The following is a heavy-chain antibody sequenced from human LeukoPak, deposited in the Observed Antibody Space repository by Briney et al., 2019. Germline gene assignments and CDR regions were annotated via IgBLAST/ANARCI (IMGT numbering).Heavy chain of an antibody. CDR3: AREVAAAGFDY. D-gene: IGHD6-13*01. Sequence: GGSLRLSCVASGLTLSSHAVSWVRQAPGKGLEWVSSIFDSTSNTFYADSVKGRFTITRDNAKNSLYLQMNSLRAEDTAVYYCAREVAAAGFDYWGQGTLVTVSS. V-gene: IGHV3-23*01. J-gene: IGHJ4*02. CDR1: GLTLSSHA. CDR2: IFDSTSNT.